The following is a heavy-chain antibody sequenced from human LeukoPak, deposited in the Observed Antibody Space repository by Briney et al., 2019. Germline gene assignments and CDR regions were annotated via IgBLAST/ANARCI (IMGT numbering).Heavy chain of an antibody. CDR1: GYTFTGYY. Sequence: GASVKVSCKASGYTFTGYYMHWVRQAPGQGLEWMGWINPNSGGTNYAQKFQGRVTMTRDTSISTAYMELSRLRSDDTAVYYCARDNYGDLYYFDYWGQGTLVTVSS. CDR2: INPNSGGT. J-gene: IGHJ4*02. V-gene: IGHV1-2*02. D-gene: IGHD4-17*01. CDR3: ARDNYGDLYYFDY.